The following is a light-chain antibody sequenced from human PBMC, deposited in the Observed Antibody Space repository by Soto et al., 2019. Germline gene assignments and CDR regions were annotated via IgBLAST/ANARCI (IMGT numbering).Light chain of an antibody. Sequence: QSALTQAAPVSGSPGQSITISCTGTSSDVGGYNYVSWYQQHPGKAPKLMIYEVSNRPSGVSNRFSGSKSGNTASLTISGLQAEDEADYYCSSYTSSSTLYVFGTGTKVTVL. V-gene: IGLV2-14*01. CDR3: SSYTSSSTLYV. J-gene: IGLJ1*01. CDR1: SSDVGGYNY. CDR2: EVS.